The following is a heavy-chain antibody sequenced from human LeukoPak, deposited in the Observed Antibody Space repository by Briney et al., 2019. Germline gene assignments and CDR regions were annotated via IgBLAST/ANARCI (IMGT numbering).Heavy chain of an antibody. Sequence: GESLKISCKGPGYTFTNYWIGWVRQMPGKGLEWMGIIYPGDSDIRYSPSFQGQVTISADKSISTAYLQWSSLKASDTAMYYCASPEDSGDWHFDYWGQGTLVTVSS. CDR1: GYTFTNYW. CDR3: ASPEDSGDWHFDY. J-gene: IGHJ4*02. V-gene: IGHV5-51*01. D-gene: IGHD6-19*01. CDR2: IYPGDSDI.